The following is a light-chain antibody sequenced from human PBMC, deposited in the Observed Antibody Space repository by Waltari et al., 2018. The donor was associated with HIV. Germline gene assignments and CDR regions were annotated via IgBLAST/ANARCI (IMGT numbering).Light chain of an antibody. Sequence: QSAITQPASVSGSPGQSLTTPCPGTRSDVGSYNLVPWYQQHPGKAPKLMIYEVSKRPSGVSNRFSGSKSGNTASLTISGLQAEDEADYYCCSYAGSSTHVFGSGTKVTVL. CDR1: RSDVGSYNL. V-gene: IGLV2-23*02. CDR3: CSYAGSSTHV. CDR2: EVS. J-gene: IGLJ1*01.